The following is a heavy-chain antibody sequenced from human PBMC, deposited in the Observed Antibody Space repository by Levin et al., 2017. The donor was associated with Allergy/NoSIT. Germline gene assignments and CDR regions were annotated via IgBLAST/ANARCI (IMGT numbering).Heavy chain of an antibody. Sequence: GGSLRLSCQGSGYSFTSYWIGWVRQMPGKGLEWMGIIYPGDSDTRYSPSFQGQVTISADKSISTAYLQWSSLKASDTAIYYCARRGTRDYYYYMDVGGKGTTVTVSS. CDR3: ARRGTRDYYYYMDV. J-gene: IGHJ6*03. CDR1: GYSFTSYW. V-gene: IGHV5-51*01. CDR2: IYPGDSDT. D-gene: IGHD1-1*01.